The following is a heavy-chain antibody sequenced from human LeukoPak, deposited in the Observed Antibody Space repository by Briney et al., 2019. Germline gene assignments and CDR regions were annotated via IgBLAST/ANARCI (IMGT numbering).Heavy chain of an antibody. J-gene: IGHJ4*02. CDR2: ISAYNGNT. CDR1: GYTFTSYG. CDR3: ARARDAYYDILTGYYTGYFDY. D-gene: IGHD3-9*01. V-gene: IGHV1-18*01. Sequence: ASVEVSCKASGYTFTSYGISWVRQAPGQGLEWMGWISAYNGNTNYAQKLQGRVTMTTDTSTSTAYMELRSLRSDDTAVYYCARARDAYYDILTGYYTGYFDYWGQRTLVTVSS.